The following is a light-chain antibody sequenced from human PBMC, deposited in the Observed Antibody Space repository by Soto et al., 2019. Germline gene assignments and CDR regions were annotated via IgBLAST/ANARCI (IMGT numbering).Light chain of an antibody. J-gene: IGLJ2*01. Sequence: QSVLTQPPSASGSPGQSVTISCTGTSSDVGGYNYVSWYQQHPGKAPKVMIYEVSKRPSGVPDRFSDSKSGNTASLTVSGLQAEDEADYYCSSYAGSNLVFGGGTKVTVL. CDR1: SSDVGGYNY. CDR3: SSYAGSNLV. CDR2: EVS. V-gene: IGLV2-8*01.